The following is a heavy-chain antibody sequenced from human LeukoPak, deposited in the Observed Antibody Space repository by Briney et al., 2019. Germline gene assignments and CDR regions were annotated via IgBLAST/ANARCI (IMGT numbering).Heavy chain of an antibody. D-gene: IGHD2-15*01. CDR2: ISSSSDTI. J-gene: IGHJ4*02. CDR1: GFIFSTYT. Sequence: GGSLRLSCAASGFIFSTYTMNWVRQAPGKGLEWVSYISSSSDTIYYADSVKGRFTISRDNAKNSLYLQMNGLRAEDAAVYYCARVHGGYPFDYWGQGTLVTVSS. CDR3: ARVHGGYPFDY. V-gene: IGHV3-48*01.